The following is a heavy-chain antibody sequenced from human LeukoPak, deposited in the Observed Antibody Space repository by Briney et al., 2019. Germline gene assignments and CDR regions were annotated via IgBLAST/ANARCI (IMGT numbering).Heavy chain of an antibody. D-gene: IGHD3-22*01. CDR3: ARVADSSGYYYPFDY. CDR2: INWNGGST. V-gene: IGHV3-20*04. CDR1: GFTFDDYG. Sequence: GGSLRLSCAASGFTFDDYGMSWVRQAPGKGLEWVSGINWNGGSTVYADSVKGRFTISRDNAKNSLYLQMNSLRAEDTALYYCARVADSSGYYYPFDYWGQGTLVTVSS. J-gene: IGHJ4*02.